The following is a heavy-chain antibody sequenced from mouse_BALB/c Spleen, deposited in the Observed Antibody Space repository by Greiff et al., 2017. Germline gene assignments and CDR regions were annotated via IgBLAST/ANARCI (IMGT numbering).Heavy chain of an antibody. V-gene: IGHV5-6*01. J-gene: IGHJ2*01. CDR3: ARQVYDYAFDY. Sequence: EVQGVESGGDLVKPGGSLKLSCAASGFTFSSYGMSWVRQTPDKRLEWVATISSGGSYTYYPDSVKGRFTISRDNAKNTLYLQMSSLKSEDTAMYYCARQVYDYAFDYWGQGTTLTVSS. CDR2: ISSGGSYT. D-gene: IGHD2-4*01. CDR1: GFTFSSYG.